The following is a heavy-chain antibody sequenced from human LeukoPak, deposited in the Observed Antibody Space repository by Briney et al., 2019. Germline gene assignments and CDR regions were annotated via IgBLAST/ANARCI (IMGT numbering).Heavy chain of an antibody. D-gene: IGHD2-15*01. Sequence: GGSLRLSCAASGFTFSSFWMTWVRQAPGKGLEWVANIKEDGSEKYYVDSVKGRFTNSRGNAKNSLYLQMNSLRAEDTALYYCARDQRAAPAAADYWGQGTMVIVSS. V-gene: IGHV3-7*01. CDR1: GFTFSSFW. J-gene: IGHJ4*02. CDR2: IKEDGSEK. CDR3: ARDQRAAPAAADY.